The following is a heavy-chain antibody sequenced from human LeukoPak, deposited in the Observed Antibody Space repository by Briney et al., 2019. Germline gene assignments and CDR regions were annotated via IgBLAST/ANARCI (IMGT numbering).Heavy chain of an antibody. CDR1: GFTFSSNW. Sequence: GGSLRLSCAASGFTFSSNWMSWVRQAPGKGLEWVANIKQDGSEENYVDSVKGRFTISRDNAKNSLYLQMNSLRAEDTALYYCARVGPKGGYSYGPFDYWGQGTLVTVSS. CDR2: IKQDGSEE. CDR3: ARVGPKGGYSYGPFDY. J-gene: IGHJ4*02. V-gene: IGHV3-7*01. D-gene: IGHD5-18*01.